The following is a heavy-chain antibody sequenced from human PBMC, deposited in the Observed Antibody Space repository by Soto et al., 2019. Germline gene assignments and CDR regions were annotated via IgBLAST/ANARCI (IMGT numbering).Heavy chain of an antibody. J-gene: IGHJ3*02. D-gene: IGHD4-17*01. CDR1: GGTFSSYA. CDR2: IIPIFGTA. Sequence: SVKVSCKASGGTFSSYAISWVRQAPGQGLEWMGGIIPIFGTANYAQKFQGRVTITADESTSTAYMELSSLRSEDTTVYYCASQTFGGDYDAFDIWGQGTMVTVSS. CDR3: ASQTFGGDYDAFDI. V-gene: IGHV1-69*13.